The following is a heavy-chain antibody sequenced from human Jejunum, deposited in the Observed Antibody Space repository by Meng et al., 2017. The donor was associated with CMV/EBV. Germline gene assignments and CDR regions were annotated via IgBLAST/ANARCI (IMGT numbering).Heavy chain of an antibody. CDR2: INPNSGGA. V-gene: IGHV1-2*06. Sequence: QVQLVQSGAEVKTPGXSVKVACKASAYTFAGYYMHWVRQAPGQGLEWMGRINPNSGGANYAQKFQGRVTMTRDTSISTAYMELSRLRSDDTAVYYCAREGLVGDLRYFDLWGRGTLVTVSS. CDR1: AYTFAGYY. CDR3: AREGLVGDLRYFDL. J-gene: IGHJ2*01. D-gene: IGHD3-16*01.